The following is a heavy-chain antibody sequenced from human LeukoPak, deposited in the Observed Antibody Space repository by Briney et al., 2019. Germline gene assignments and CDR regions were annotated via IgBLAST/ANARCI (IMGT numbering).Heavy chain of an antibody. D-gene: IGHD2-8*01. CDR3: ARAVLMAHMDV. CDR1: GFTFSNYY. Sequence: GGSLRLSCVGSGFTFSNYYMYWVRHAPGKGPVWVSRIKNAGDDPIYADSVKGRFTISRDNAKNSLYLQMNSLRAEDTALYYCARAVLMAHMDVWGKGTTVTVSS. CDR2: IKNAGDDP. V-gene: IGHV3-74*01. J-gene: IGHJ6*03.